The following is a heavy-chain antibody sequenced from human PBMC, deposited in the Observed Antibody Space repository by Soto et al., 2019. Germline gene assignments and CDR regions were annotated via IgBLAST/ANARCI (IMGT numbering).Heavy chain of an antibody. D-gene: IGHD3-10*01. Sequence: SVKVSCKASGGTFSSYAISWVRQAPGQGLEWMGGIIPIFGTANYAQKFQGRVTITADESTSTAYMELSSLRSEDTAVYYCAREGGGHYYGSGRPYYYYGMDVWGQGTTVTVSS. CDR3: AREGGGHYYGSGRPYYYYGMDV. J-gene: IGHJ6*02. CDR2: IIPIFGTA. CDR1: GGTFSSYA. V-gene: IGHV1-69*13.